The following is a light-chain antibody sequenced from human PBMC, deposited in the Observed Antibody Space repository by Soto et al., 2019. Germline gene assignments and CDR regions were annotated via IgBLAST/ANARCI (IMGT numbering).Light chain of an antibody. J-gene: IGLJ3*02. CDR3: SSSTSSSTLGV. V-gene: IGLV2-14*01. CDR1: SSDVGGYNY. Sequence: QSALTQPASVSGSPGQSITISCTGTSSDVGGYNYVSWYQQHPGKAPKLMIYDVSNRPSGVSNRFSGSKSGNTASLTISGLQAGDEADYYCSSSTSSSTLGVFGAGTKLTVL. CDR2: DVS.